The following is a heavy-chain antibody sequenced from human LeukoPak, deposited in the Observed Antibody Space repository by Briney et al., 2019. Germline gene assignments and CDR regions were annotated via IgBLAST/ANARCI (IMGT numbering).Heavy chain of an antibody. CDR2: IYYSGST. CDR1: GGSISSSSYY. J-gene: IGHJ4*02. V-gene: IGHV4-39*07. D-gene: IGHD5-18*01. Sequence: NASETLSLTCTVSGGSISSSSYYWGWIRQPPGKGLEWIGSIYYSGSTYYNPSLKSRVTISVDTSKNQFSLKLSSVTAADTAVYYCARDVGTALVTGDYWGQGTLVTVSS. CDR3: ARDVGTALVTGDY.